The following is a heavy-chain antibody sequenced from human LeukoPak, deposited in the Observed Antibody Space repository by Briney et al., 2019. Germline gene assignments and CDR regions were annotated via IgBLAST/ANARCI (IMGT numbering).Heavy chain of an antibody. Sequence: ASVKVSCKASGGTFSSYAISWVRQAPGQGLEWMGGIIPIFGTANYAQKFQGRVTITADESTSTAYMELSSLRSEDTAVYYCAKPREAHNWKFHVPGYWGQGTLVTVSS. CDR3: AKPREAHNWKFHVPGY. D-gene: IGHD1-20*01. J-gene: IGHJ4*02. CDR1: GGTFSSYA. V-gene: IGHV1-69*13. CDR2: IIPIFGTA.